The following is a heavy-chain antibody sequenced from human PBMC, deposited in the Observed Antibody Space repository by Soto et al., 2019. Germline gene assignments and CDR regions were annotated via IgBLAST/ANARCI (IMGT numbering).Heavy chain of an antibody. CDR1: GFSFTSNNW. CDR3: ASRDPGTSVDY. Sequence: PSETLYLTCTVSGFSFTSNNWWTWVRKPPGQGLEWIGEIYRTGSTNYNPSLKSRVTISLDKSENQFSLKVTSLTAADTAVYYCASRDPGTSVDYWGQGTLVTVSS. D-gene: IGHD1-7*01. J-gene: IGHJ4*02. CDR2: IYRTGST. V-gene: IGHV4-4*02.